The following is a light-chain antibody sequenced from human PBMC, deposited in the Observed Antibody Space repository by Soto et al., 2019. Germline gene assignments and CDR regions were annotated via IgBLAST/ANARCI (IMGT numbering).Light chain of an antibody. CDR2: SDN. CDR3: ATWDDSLDGVV. Sequence: QSVLTQPPSASGTPGQRVTISCSGSSSNIGSNTVNWYQQLPRTAPKLLIYSDNQRPSGVPDRFSGSKSGTSASLAISGLQSADEADYYCATWDDSLDGVVFAGGTKLTVL. J-gene: IGLJ2*01. V-gene: IGLV1-44*01. CDR1: SSNIGSNT.